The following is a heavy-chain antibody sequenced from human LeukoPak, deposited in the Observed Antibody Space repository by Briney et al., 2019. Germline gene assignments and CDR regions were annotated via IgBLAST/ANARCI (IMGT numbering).Heavy chain of an antibody. CDR3: ARERGSTVNY. V-gene: IGHV4-31*11. Sequence: TLALTCAVSRNSVRSGDYVWIWVRRLTRKGLEWIGYIYYSGSTYYNPSLKSRVTISVDTSKNQFSLKLSSVTAADTDVYYCARERGSTVNYWGQGTLVTVSS. CDR1: RNSVRSGDYV. D-gene: IGHD4-11*01. CDR2: IYYSGST. J-gene: IGHJ4*02.